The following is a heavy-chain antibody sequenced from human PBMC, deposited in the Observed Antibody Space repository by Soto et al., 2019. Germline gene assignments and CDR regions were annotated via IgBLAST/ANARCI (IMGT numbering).Heavy chain of an antibody. V-gene: IGHV4-59*01. CDR1: GGSISRNY. J-gene: IGHJ3*02. Sequence: SETLSLTCTVSGGSISRNYWSWIRQPPGKGLEWIGYIYYSGSTNYNPSLKSRVTISIDTSKNQFSLNLSSVSAADTAVYYCATADIAVLPPGSLDIWGRVTMVTVS. D-gene: IGHD2-15*01. CDR2: IYYSGST. CDR3: ATADIAVLPPGSLDI.